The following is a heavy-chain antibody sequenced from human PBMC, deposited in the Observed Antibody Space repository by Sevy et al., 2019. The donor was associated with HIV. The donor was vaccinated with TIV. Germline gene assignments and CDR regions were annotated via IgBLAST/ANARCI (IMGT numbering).Heavy chain of an antibody. V-gene: IGHV4-34*01. CDR1: GGSFSGYY. J-gene: IGHJ4*02. CDR2: INHSGST. CDR3: ARFNGGNSGFDY. Sequence: SETLSLTCAVYGGSFSGYYWSWIRQPPGKGLEWIGEINHSGSTNYNPSLKSRVTISGDTSKNQFSLKLGSVTAADTAVYYCARFNGGNSGFDYWGQGTLVTVSS. D-gene: IGHD2-21*02.